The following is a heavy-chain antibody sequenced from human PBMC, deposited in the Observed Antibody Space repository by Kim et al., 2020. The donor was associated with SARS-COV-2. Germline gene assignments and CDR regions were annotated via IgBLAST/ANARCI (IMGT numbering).Heavy chain of an antibody. Sequence: GGSLRLSCAASGFTFSSYWMSWVRQAPGKGLEWLAYIKEDGIEKHYVDSVKGRFTISRDNAKNSLYLQINSLRAEDTAVYYCGRDRGWGGIDPCGQGTL. CDR1: GFTFSSYW. J-gene: IGHJ5*02. CDR2: IKEDGIEK. V-gene: IGHV3-7*03. CDR3: GRDRGWGGIDP. D-gene: IGHD3-10*01.